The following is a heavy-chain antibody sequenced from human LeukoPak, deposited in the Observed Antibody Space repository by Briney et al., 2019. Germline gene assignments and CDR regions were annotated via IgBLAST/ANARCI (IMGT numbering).Heavy chain of an antibody. CDR1: GFTFSSYG. Sequence: GGSLRLSCAASGFTFSSYGMNWVRQAPGKGPEWVSYISSSSSTIYYADSVKGRFTMSRDNAKSSLYLQMNSLRAEDTAVYYCARATRDGYDYWGQGTLVTVSS. D-gene: IGHD5-24*01. J-gene: IGHJ4*02. CDR3: ARATRDGYDY. V-gene: IGHV3-48*04. CDR2: ISSSSSTI.